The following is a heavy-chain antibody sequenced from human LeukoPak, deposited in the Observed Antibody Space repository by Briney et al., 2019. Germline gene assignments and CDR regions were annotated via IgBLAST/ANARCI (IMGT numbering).Heavy chain of an antibody. CDR1: GGTFSSYA. CDR2: IIPIFGTA. D-gene: IGHD2-2*01. Sequence: SVKVSCEASGGTFSSYAISWVRQAPGQGLEWMGGIIPIFGTANYAQKFQGRVTITADESTSTAYMELSSLRSEDTAVYYCARDTYCSSTSCQRGFYYYYYMDVWGKGTTVTVSS. CDR3: ARDTYCSSTSCQRGFYYYYYMDV. V-gene: IGHV1-69*01. J-gene: IGHJ6*03.